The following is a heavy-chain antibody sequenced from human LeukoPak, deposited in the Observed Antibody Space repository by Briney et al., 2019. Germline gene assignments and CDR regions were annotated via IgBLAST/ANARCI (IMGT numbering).Heavy chain of an antibody. V-gene: IGHV1-46*01. D-gene: IGHD2-2*01. CDR3: ARDRVRYCSSTSCQNWFDP. CDR2: INPSGGNT. CDR1: GYTFTSYY. Sequence: ASVKVSCKASGYTFTSYYMHWVRQAPGQGLEWMGIINPSGGNTSYAQKFQGRVTMTRDTSTSTVYMELSSLRSEDTAVYYCARDRVRYCSSTSCQNWFDPWGQGTLDTVSS. J-gene: IGHJ5*02.